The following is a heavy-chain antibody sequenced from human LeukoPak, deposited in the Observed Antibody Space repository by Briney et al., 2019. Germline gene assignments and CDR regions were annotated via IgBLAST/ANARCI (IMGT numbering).Heavy chain of an antibody. D-gene: IGHD2-2*01. V-gene: IGHV3-33*08. Sequence: PGGSLRLSCAASGFTFSSYGMHWVRQAPGKGLEWVAVIWYDGSNKYYADSVKGRFTISRDNSKNTLYLQMSSLRGEDTAVYYCARAWTAGYCSSTSCAGLDVWGQGTTVTVSS. CDR2: IWYDGSNK. J-gene: IGHJ6*02. CDR3: ARAWTAGYCSSTSCAGLDV. CDR1: GFTFSSYG.